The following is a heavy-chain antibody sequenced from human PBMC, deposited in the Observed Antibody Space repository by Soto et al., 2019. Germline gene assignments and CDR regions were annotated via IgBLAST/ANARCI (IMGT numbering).Heavy chain of an antibody. D-gene: IGHD6-6*01. V-gene: IGHV3-30-3*01. CDR3: ARDQGYSSSRGMEV. J-gene: IGHJ6*02. CDR2: ISYDGSNQ. Sequence: QVQLVESGGGVVQPGRSLRLSCAASGFTFGSYAMHWVRQAPGKGLEWVAVISYDGSNQYYADSVMGRFTISRDNSKNTLYLQMNSLRAEDTAVYYCARDQGYSSSRGMEVCGQGTTVTVSS. CDR1: GFTFGSYA.